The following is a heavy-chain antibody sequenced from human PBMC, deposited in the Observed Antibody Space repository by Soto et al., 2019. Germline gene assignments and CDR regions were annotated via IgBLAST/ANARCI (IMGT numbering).Heavy chain of an antibody. CDR1: GFTFRRYD. D-gene: IGHD3-3*01. J-gene: IGHJ4*02. CDR3: AKESSNYPYFDY. V-gene: IGHV3-23*01. CDR2: ITGSGSST. Sequence: PGGSLRLSCAASGFTFRRYDMNWVRQAPGKGLEWVSFITGSGSSTYNAESVKGRFTISRDNSRNTLYLQMNSLRAEDTAVYYCAKESSNYPYFDYWGQGT.